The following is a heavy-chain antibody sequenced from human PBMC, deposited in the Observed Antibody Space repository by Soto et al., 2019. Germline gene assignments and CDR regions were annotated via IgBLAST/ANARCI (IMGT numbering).Heavy chain of an antibody. CDR1: GFTFSSYW. J-gene: IGHJ4*02. D-gene: IGHD6-6*01. Sequence: HPGGSLRLSCAASGFTFSSYWMHWVRQAPGKGLVWVSRINSDGSSTSYADSVKGRFTISRDNAKNTLYLQMNSLRAEDTAVYYGAGGMESLTELVYWGQGALVAASS. V-gene: IGHV3-74*01. CDR2: INSDGSST. CDR3: AGGMESLTELVY.